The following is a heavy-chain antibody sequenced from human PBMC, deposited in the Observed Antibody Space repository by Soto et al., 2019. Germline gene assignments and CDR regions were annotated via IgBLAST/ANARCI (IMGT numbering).Heavy chain of an antibody. D-gene: IGHD3-22*01. Sequence: QVQLVESGGGVVQPGRSLRLSCAASGFTFSSYAMHWVRQAPGKGLEWVAVISYDGSNKYYADSVKGRFTISRDNSKNTLYLQMNSLRAEDTAVYYCARAYNSYDSSGYSRGVGFDYWGQGTLVTVSS. CDR1: GFTFSSYA. CDR2: ISYDGSNK. V-gene: IGHV3-30-3*01. J-gene: IGHJ4*02. CDR3: ARAYNSYDSSGYSRGVGFDY.